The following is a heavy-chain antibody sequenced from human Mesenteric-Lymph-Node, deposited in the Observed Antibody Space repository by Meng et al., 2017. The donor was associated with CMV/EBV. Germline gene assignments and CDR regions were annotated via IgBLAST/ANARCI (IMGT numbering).Heavy chain of an antibody. J-gene: IGHJ6*02. CDR3: ARDKGIAVAAIPYYGMDV. CDR1: GGTFSSYA. CDR2: IIPIFGTA. Sequence: SVKVSCKASGGTFSSYAISWVRQAPGQGLEWMGGIIPIFGTANYAQKFQGRVTITADKSTSTAYMELSSLRSEDTAVYYCARDKGIAVAAIPYYGMDVWGQGTTVTVSS. D-gene: IGHD6-19*01. V-gene: IGHV1-69*06.